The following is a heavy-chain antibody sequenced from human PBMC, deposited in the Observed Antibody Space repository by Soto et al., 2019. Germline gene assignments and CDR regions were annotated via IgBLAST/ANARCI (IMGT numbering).Heavy chain of an antibody. CDR3: ARAYCSSTSCYRGGNYYYYGMDV. V-gene: IGHV1-2*04. D-gene: IGHD2-2*02. J-gene: IGHJ6*02. Sequence: AASLKVSCNASGYTFTGYYMPWVRQAPGQWLDWMGWLNPNSGGTTYAQKFQGLITMTRDTSISTAYMELRRLRSDDTAVYYCARAYCSSTSCYRGGNYYYYGMDVWGQGTTVTVSS. CDR1: GYTFTGYY. CDR2: LNPNSGGT.